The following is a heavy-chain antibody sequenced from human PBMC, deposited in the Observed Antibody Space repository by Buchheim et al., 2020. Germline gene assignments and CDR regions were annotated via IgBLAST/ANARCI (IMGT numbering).Heavy chain of an antibody. CDR1: GFPFGGYE. J-gene: IGHJ1*01. CDR2: ISASGGRT. Sequence: EVFLVESGGHLVQPGGSLRLSCAASGFPFGGYEMNWVRQAPGKGLECIAYISASGGRTYYVDSVRGRFTISKDNAKHSLYFQMSSLRVEDTAVYYCATDPHYPSGSYWGRGTL. V-gene: IGHV3-48*03. CDR3: ATDPHYPSGSY. D-gene: IGHD3-10*01.